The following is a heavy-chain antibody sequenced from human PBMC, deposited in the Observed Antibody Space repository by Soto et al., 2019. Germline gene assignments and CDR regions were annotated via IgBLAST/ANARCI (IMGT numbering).Heavy chain of an antibody. Sequence: QVQLVESGGGVVQPGRSLRLSCAASGFTFSSYGMHWVRQAPGKGLEWVAVISYDGSNKYYADSVKGRFTISRDNSKNTLYLQMNSLRAEDTAVYYCAKSLDYDFWSGYPLSLDYWGQGTLVTVSS. V-gene: IGHV3-30*18. CDR2: ISYDGSNK. CDR3: AKSLDYDFWSGYPLSLDY. CDR1: GFTFSSYG. J-gene: IGHJ4*02. D-gene: IGHD3-3*01.